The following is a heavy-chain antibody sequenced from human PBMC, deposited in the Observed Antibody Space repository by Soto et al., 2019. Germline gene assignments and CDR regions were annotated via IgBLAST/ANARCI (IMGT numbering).Heavy chain of an antibody. Sequence: PGGSLRLSCAASGFTFSSYGMHWFRQAPGKGLEWVALIWYDGSNKYYVDSVKGRFTISRDNSKNTLYLQMNSREVENKTKYYCASGYCTRDNCFRPGYWGRATL. CDR3: ASGYCTRDNCFRPGY. CDR1: GFTFSSYG. CDR2: IWYDGSNK. J-gene: IGHJ4*01. V-gene: IGHV3-33*01. D-gene: IGHD2-8*01.